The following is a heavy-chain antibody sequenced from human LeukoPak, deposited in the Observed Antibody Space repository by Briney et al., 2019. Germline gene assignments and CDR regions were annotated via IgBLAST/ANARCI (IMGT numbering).Heavy chain of an antibody. CDR1: GGTFSSYA. J-gene: IGHJ4*02. D-gene: IGHD1-26*01. V-gene: IGHV1-69*13. CDR3: ATVEPYSGSYPFDY. Sequence: GASVKVSCKASGGTFSSYAISWVRQAPGQGLEWMGGIIPIFGTANYAQKFQGRVTITADESTSTAYMELSSLRSEDTAVYYCATVEPYSGSYPFDYWGQGTLVTVSS. CDR2: IIPIFGTA.